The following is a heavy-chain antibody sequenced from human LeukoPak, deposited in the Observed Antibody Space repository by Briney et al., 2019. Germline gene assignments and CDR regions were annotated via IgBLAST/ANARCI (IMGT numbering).Heavy chain of an antibody. CDR2: IRFDGSNK. CDR1: GFAFSRYG. Sequence: GGSLRLSCAASGFAFSRYGMHWVRQAPGKGLEWVAFIRFDGSNKYLADSVKGRFTISRDNAKNTLSLQMNSLRVEDTAVYYCAKDYYYGSGSPYYVDKWGQGTLVTVSS. D-gene: IGHD3-10*01. CDR3: AKDYYYGSGSPYYVDK. J-gene: IGHJ4*02. V-gene: IGHV3-30*02.